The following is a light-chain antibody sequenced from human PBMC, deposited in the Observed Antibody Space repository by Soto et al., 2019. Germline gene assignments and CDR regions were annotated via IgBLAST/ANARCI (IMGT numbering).Light chain of an antibody. V-gene: IGLV2-14*01. CDR2: EVN. Sequence: QSVLTRAASLSGGGVRSLTISCTETTSAIPAYHYVSWFKQPPGKAPTLMISEVNNRPSGVSNRFSGSKSGNTAYLTISWLQVQDEAEYFCFSFTPTCSHVFRTGTKVPVL. CDR1: TSAIPAYHY. J-gene: IGLJ1*01. CDR3: FSFTPTCSHV.